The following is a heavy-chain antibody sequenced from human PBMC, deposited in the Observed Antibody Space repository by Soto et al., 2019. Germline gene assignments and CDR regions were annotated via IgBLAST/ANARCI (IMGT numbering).Heavy chain of an antibody. D-gene: IGHD6-19*01. CDR2: ISSDSTYK. V-gene: IGHV3-21*01. CDR1: GFTLSSYN. CDR3: ARDLWGYSSAFNY. Sequence: GGSLRLSCAASGFTLSSYNMNWVRQAPGKGLEWVSSISSDSTYKYYADSMKGRFTISRDNAKNSLVLQMNSLRAEDTAVYYCARDLWGYSSAFNYWGQGTLVTVSS. J-gene: IGHJ4*02.